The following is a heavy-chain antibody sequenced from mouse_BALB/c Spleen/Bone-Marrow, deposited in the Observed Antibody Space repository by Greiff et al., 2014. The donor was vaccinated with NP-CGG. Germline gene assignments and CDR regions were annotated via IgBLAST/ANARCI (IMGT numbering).Heavy chain of an antibody. Sequence: DVKLVESGGGLVKPGGSLKLSCAASGFTFSSYGVSWVRQTPEKRLEWVATISNGGNYIYYPDSVKGRFTISRDNAKNTLYLQMSSLRSEDTAMYYCTRQRGDYAMDYWGQGTSVTVSS. D-gene: IGHD1-1*02. V-gene: IGHV5-9-3*01. CDR2: ISNGGNYI. CDR1: GFTFSSYG. J-gene: IGHJ4*01. CDR3: TRQRGDYAMDY.